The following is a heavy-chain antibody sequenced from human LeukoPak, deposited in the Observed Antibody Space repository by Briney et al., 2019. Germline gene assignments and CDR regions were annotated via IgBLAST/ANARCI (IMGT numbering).Heavy chain of an antibody. CDR3: ARRTTMVRQFDY. CDR2: INHSGST. Sequence: SETLSLTCAVYGGSFSGYYWSWIRQPPGKGLEWIGEINHSGSTNYNPSLKSRVTISVDTSKNQFSLKLSSVTAADTAVYYCARRTTMVRQFDYWGQGTLVTVSS. CDR1: GGSFSGYY. J-gene: IGHJ4*02. V-gene: IGHV4-34*01. D-gene: IGHD3-10*01.